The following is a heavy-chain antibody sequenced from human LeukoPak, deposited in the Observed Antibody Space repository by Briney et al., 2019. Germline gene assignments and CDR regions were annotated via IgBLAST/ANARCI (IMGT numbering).Heavy chain of an antibody. CDR2: VYPGGSDT. CDR3: ARVDFYYYYMDF. D-gene: IGHD2-15*01. J-gene: IGHJ6*03. Sequence: GESLKISCKASGYSFTNYWIGWVRQLPGKGLEWMGLVYPGGSDTRYSPSFQGQVTISADKSVNTAYLQWNSLKASDTAMYYCARVDFYYYYMDFWGKGTTVTVS. CDR1: GYSFTNYW. V-gene: IGHV5-51*01.